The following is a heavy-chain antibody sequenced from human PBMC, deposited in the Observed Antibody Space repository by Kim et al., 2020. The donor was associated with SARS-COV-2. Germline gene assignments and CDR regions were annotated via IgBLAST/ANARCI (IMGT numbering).Heavy chain of an antibody. V-gene: IGHV3-23*01. D-gene: IGHD6-19*01. J-gene: IGHJ4*02. CDR3: AKDGGGWYKSGWYYFDK. Sequence: GLSLCLSCGASVFTFYNYSFYWVFFSLFHVLDLVSSLSGSGSKTYYADSVKGRFTISRDISKNTVYLQMNSLRAEDTAIYYCAKDGGGWYKSGWYYFDKWGQGIQVTVSS. CDR2: LSGSGSKT. CDR1: VFTFYNYS.